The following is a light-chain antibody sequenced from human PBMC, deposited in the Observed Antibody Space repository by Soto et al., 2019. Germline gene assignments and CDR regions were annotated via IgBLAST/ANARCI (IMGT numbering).Light chain of an antibody. CDR2: EAS. Sequence: ESVMTESPATLSVSPGENDILSCRSSKSVMTYLAWYQKKPGQAPRLLIYEASYRATGIPARFSGGGSGTDFTLSISILEPKDFAVYYCQQRSDWLTFGGGTKV. J-gene: IGKJ4*01. V-gene: IGKV3-11*01. CDR3: QQRSDWLT. CDR1: KSVMTY.